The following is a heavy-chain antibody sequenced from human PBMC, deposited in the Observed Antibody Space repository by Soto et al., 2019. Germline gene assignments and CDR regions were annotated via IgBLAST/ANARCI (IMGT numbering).Heavy chain of an antibody. V-gene: IGHV3-23*01. Sequence: PGGSLRLSCTASGFIFSNYAMSWVRQAPGKGLEWVSVIGGRASTTSYADSVKGRFTISRDNSKNTMYLQMNSLRVEDTALYYCAKGLEDWSGYYPYDYWGQGTLVTVSS. CDR1: GFIFSNYA. CDR3: AKGLEDWSGYYPYDY. J-gene: IGHJ4*02. D-gene: IGHD3-3*01. CDR2: IGGRASTT.